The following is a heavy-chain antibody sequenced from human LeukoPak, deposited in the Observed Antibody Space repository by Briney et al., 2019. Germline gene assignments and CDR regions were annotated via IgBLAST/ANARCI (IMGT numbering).Heavy chain of an antibody. CDR3: ARLGSGWYRVDY. V-gene: IGHV4-59*08. J-gene: IGHJ4*02. CDR1: GGSISSYY. Sequence: PSETLSLTCTVSGGSISSYYWSWIRQPPGKGLEWIGYISYSGSTNYNPSLKSRVTISVDTSKNQFSLKLSSVTAADTAVYYCARLGSGWYRVDYWGQGTLVTVSS. D-gene: IGHD6-19*01. CDR2: ISYSGST.